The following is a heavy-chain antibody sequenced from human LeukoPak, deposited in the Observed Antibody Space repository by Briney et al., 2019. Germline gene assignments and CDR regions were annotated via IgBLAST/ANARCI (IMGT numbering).Heavy chain of an antibody. J-gene: IGHJ5*02. D-gene: IGHD6-19*01. CDR2: ISWNSGSI. V-gene: IGHV3-9*01. Sequence: GGSLRLSCAASGFTFDDYAMHWVRQAPGKGLEWVSGISWNSGSIGYADSVKGRFTISRDNAKNSLYLQMNSLRAEDTALYYCAKARIAVAGTLTIQGNGFDPWGQGTLVTVSS. CDR1: GFTFDDYA. CDR3: AKARIAVAGTLTIQGNGFDP.